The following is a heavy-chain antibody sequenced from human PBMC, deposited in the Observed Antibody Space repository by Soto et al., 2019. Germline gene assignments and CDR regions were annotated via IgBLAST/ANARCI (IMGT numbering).Heavy chain of an antibody. CDR3: ARTRGSSGYPFDY. CDR2: IFSNDEK. J-gene: IGHJ4*02. Sequence: SGPTLVNPTETLTLTCTVSGFSLSNARMGVSWIRQPPGKALEWLAHIFSNDEKSYSTSLKSRLTISKDTSKSQVVLTMTNMDPVDTATYYCARTRGSSGYPFDYWGQGTQVTVSS. D-gene: IGHD3-22*01. CDR1: GFSLSNARMG. V-gene: IGHV2-26*01.